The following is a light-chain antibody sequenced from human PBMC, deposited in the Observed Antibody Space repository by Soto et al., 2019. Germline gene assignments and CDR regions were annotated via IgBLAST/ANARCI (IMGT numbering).Light chain of an antibody. Sequence: QSVLTQPASVSGSPGQSITISCTGTSSDIGGYNYVSWYQQYPGKAPKLMIFGVSDRPSGVSHRFSGSKSGTTASLTISGLQAEDEADYYCSSYKTSSTVVVFGGGTKLTVL. J-gene: IGLJ2*01. CDR3: SSYKTSSTVVV. CDR1: SSDIGGYNY. CDR2: GVS. V-gene: IGLV2-14*01.